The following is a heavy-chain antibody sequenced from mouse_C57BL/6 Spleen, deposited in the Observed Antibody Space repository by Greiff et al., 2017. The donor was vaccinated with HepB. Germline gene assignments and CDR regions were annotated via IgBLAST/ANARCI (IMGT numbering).Heavy chain of an antibody. CDR2: IHPNSGST. J-gene: IGHJ3*01. V-gene: IGHV1-64*01. CDR3: ERERSYGNCEAY. D-gene: IGHD2-1*01. Sequence: QVQLQQPGAELVKPGASVKLSCKASGYTFTSYWMHWVKQRPGQGLEWIGMIHPNSGSTNYNEKFKSKATLTVDKSSSTAYMQLSSLTSEDSAVYYCERERSYGNCEAYGGQGTRVTVSA. CDR1: GYTFTSYW.